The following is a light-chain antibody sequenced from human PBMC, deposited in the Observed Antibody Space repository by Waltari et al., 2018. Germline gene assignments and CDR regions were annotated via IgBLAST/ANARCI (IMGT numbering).Light chain of an antibody. J-gene: IGKJ4*01. Sequence: EIVLTQSPGTLSLSPGERATLSCRASQTVSSISFTWYQQKPGQAPRLLIYGTSNRDIGIPDKFSGRGSGTNFTLTISRLEPEDFAVYYCQQYDGIVVTFGGGTKVEI. CDR2: GTS. V-gene: IGKV3-20*01. CDR3: QQYDGIVVT. CDR1: QTVSSIS.